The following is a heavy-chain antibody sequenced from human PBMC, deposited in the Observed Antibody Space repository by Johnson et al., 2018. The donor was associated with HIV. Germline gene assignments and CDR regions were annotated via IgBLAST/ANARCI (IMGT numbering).Heavy chain of an antibody. J-gene: IGHJ3*01. CDR1: GFAFSGSA. Sequence: VQLVESGGGLVQPGWSLKLSCAASGFAFSGSAMHWVRQASGKGLEWVGRIRSKANSYATAYAASVKGRFTISRDDSKNTAYLQMNSLKTEDTAVYYCARVTIFGVTKVDALDFWGLGTLVTVSS. V-gene: IGHV3-73*01. CDR2: IRSKANSYAT. D-gene: IGHD3-3*01. CDR3: ARVTIFGVTKVDALDF.